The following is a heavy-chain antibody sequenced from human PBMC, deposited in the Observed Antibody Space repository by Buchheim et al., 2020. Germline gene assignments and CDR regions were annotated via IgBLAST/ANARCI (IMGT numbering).Heavy chain of an antibody. D-gene: IGHD4-17*01. V-gene: IGHV3-21*01. J-gene: IGHJ2*01. CDR2: ISSSSSYI. CDR3: ARDPSRLVADYGDYVGYFDL. Sequence: EVQLVESGAGLVKPGGSLRLSCAASGFTFSSYSMNWVRQAPGKGLEWVSSISSSSSYIYYADSVKGRFTISRDNAKNSLYLQMNSLRAEDTAVYYCARDPSRLVADYGDYVGYFDLWGRGTL. CDR1: GFTFSSYS.